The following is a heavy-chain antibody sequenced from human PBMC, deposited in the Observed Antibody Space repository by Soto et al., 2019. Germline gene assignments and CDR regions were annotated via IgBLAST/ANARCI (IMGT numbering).Heavy chain of an antibody. Sequence: QVQLVQSGAEVKKPGASVKVSCKASGYTFTHYYIHWVRQAPGQGLEWMGMINPSGGSTDCAQKFQCRVTMTTDTSTTTVYMELSSLRSDDTAVYYCARPPFPGCINGVCYPCDHWGQGTLVTVSS. D-gene: IGHD2-8*01. V-gene: IGHV1-46*01. CDR3: ARPPFPGCINGVCYPCDH. CDR2: INPSGGST. J-gene: IGHJ4*02. CDR1: GYTFTHYY.